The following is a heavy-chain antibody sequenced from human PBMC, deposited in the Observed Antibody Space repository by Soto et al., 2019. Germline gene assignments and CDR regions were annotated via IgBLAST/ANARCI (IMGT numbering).Heavy chain of an antibody. CDR1: WYTFTSYG. V-gene: IGHV1-18*01. D-gene: IGHD2-2*01. Sequence: ASVKVSCTASWYTFTSYGISWVRQSPEQGLEWMGLISAYNGNTNYAQKLQGRVTMTTDTSTSTAYMELRSLRSDETAVYYCARDAPAVVPAAGAFDIWGQGTMVTVSS. CDR2: ISAYNGNT. CDR3: ARDAPAVVPAAGAFDI. J-gene: IGHJ3*02.